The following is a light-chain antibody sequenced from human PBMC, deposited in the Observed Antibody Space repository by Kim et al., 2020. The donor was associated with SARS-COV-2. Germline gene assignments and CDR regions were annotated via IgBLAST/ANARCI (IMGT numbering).Light chain of an antibody. CDR1: ESVSGS. J-gene: IGKJ4*01. CDR2: NTF. CDR3: QQRTSWPLT. Sequence: VSPGERATRSCRASESVSGSLVWYQQKPGRAPRLVIYNTFNRATGIPARFSGSGSGTDFTLTISSLEPEDFAVYYCQQRTSWPLTFGGGTKVDIK. V-gene: IGKV3-11*01.